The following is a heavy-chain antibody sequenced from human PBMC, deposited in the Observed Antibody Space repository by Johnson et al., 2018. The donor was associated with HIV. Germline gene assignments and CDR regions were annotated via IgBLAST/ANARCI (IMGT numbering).Heavy chain of an antibody. D-gene: IGHD2-2*01. CDR1: GFSFDDDA. V-gene: IGHV3-9*01. Sequence: VQPVECGGGLVRPGRSLILSCAASGFSFDDDAMHWVLQAPGKGLECVSGISWNRGRIGYGDSVKGRLTISRDTAKKSLYLQMNSLRAEDTALYYCAVWGCSSTSCYGEGAFDIWGQGTMVTVSS. CDR3: AVWGCSSTSCYGEGAFDI. J-gene: IGHJ3*02. CDR2: ISWNRGRI.